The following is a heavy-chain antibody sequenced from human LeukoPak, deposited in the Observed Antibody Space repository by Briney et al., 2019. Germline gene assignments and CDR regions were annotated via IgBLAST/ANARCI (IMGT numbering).Heavy chain of an antibody. J-gene: IGHJ5*02. CDR2: INHSGST. Sequence: SETLSLTCAVYGGSVSGYYWSWIRQPPGKGLEWIGEINHSGSTNYNPSLKSRVTISVDTSKNQFSLKLSSVTAADTAVYYCARGYRSIAAVRVNNWFDPWGQGTLVTVSS. D-gene: IGHD6-13*01. CDR1: GGSVSGYY. CDR3: ARGYRSIAAVRVNNWFDP. V-gene: IGHV4-34*01.